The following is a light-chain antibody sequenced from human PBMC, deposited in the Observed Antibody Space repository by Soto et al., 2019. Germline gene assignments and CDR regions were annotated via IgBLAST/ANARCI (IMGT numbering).Light chain of an antibody. CDR2: DVS. V-gene: IGKV1-5*01. CDR3: LQDINYPWT. CDR1: QIISGW. Sequence: DIQMTQSPSSRSASVGDRVTITFRASQIISGWLAWYQQKPGKAPNLLIYDVSNLKSGVPSRFSGSGSGTDFTLAISSLQHEDSATYYGLQDINYPWTFGQGTKVDI. J-gene: IGKJ1*01.